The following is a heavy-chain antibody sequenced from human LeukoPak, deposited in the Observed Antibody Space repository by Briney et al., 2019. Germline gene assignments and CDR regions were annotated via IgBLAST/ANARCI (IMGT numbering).Heavy chain of an antibody. J-gene: IGHJ6*03. CDR2: IYPGDSDT. V-gene: IGHV5-51*01. CDR1: GYSFISYW. CDR3: ARQDRTYDFYYYMDV. Sequence: GESLKISCRASGYSFISYWIGWVRQMPGKGLEWMGIIYPGDSDTRYSPSFQGHVTISADKSINTAYLQWSRLKASDTAMYYCARQDRTYDFYYYMDVWGSGTTVTVSS.